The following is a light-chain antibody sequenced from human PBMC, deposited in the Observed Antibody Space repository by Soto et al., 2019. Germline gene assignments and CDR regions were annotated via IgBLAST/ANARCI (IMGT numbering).Light chain of an antibody. Sequence: QSALTQPASVSGSPGQSITISCTGTSSDVGGYNFVSWHQQHPGKAPRLIIYEVSSRPSGVSYRCSCSKSGNTASLTISGLQAEDEDDYYCSPYSLRNTLLLFGGGTKLTVL. CDR3: SPYSLRNTLLL. V-gene: IGLV2-14*01. J-gene: IGLJ3*02. CDR1: SSDVGGYNF. CDR2: EVS.